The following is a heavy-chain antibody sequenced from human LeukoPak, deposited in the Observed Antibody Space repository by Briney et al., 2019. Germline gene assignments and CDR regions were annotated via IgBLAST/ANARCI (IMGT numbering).Heavy chain of an antibody. J-gene: IGHJ4*02. CDR1: GFTFSSNW. D-gene: IGHD2-8*01. CDR2: IKQDGTEK. Sequence: PGGSLRLSCAASGFTFSSNWMSWVRQAPGKGLEWVANIKQDGTEKNYVDSVKGRFTISRDNAKNSRYLQMNSLRAEDTAVYYCAKAGNGFGYWGQGALVTVSS. CDR3: AKAGNGFGY. V-gene: IGHV3-7*01.